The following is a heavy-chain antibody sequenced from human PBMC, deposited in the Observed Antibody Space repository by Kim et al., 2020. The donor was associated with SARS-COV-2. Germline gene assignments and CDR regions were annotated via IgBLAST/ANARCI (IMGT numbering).Heavy chain of an antibody. CDR1: GFTVSSNY. V-gene: IGHV3-53*01. Sequence: GGSLRLSCAASGFTVSSNYMSWVRQAPGKGLEWVSVIYSGGSTYYADSVKGRFTISRDNSKNTLYLQMNSLRAEDTAVYYCARSYGDYHGMDVWGQGTTVTVSS. CDR2: IYSGGST. J-gene: IGHJ6*02. CDR3: ARSYGDYHGMDV. D-gene: IGHD4-17*01.